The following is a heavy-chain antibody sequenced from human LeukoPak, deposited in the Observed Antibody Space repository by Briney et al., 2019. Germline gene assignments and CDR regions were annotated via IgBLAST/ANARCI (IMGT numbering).Heavy chain of an antibody. J-gene: IGHJ4*02. CDR3: ASSYCSGGNCRGAFDS. Sequence: SQTLSLTCVISGDIVSSHSLAWTWIRQSPSRGLEWLGRTYYRSRWYSDYAPSVKSRVIINPDTSENQFSLQLSSVTPDDTAVYYCASSYCSGGNCRGAFDSWGQGTLVTVSS. CDR2: TYYRSRWYS. CDR1: GDIVSSHSLA. V-gene: IGHV6-1*01. D-gene: IGHD2-15*01.